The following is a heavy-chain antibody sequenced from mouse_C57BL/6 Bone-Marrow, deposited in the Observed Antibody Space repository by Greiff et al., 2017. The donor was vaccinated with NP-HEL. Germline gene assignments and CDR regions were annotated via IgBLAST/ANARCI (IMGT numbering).Heavy chain of an antibody. CDR1: GYTFTNYW. CDR3: ARRILYLGPMDY. V-gene: IGHV1-63*01. J-gene: IGHJ4*01. D-gene: IGHD2-12*01. Sequence: VQLQQSGAELVRPGTSVKMSCKASGYTFTNYWIGWAKQRPGHGLEWLGDIYAGGGYTNYNEKFKGKATLTADKYSSTAYMQFSSLTSEDSAIYYCARRILYLGPMDYWGQGTSVTVSS. CDR2: IYAGGGYT.